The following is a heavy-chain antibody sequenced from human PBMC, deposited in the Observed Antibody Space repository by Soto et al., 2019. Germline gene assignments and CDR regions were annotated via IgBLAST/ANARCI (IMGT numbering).Heavy chain of an antibody. CDR1: GFTFDDYA. D-gene: IGHD2-2*01. J-gene: IGHJ6*02. Sequence: SLRLSCAASGFTFDDYAMHWVRQAPGKGLEWVSGISWNSGSIGYADSVKGRFTISRDNAKNSLYLQMNSLRAEDTALYYCAKDSCSSTSCLYYYYGMDVWGQGTTVTVSS. CDR3: AKDSCSSTSCLYYYYGMDV. V-gene: IGHV3-9*01. CDR2: ISWNSGSI.